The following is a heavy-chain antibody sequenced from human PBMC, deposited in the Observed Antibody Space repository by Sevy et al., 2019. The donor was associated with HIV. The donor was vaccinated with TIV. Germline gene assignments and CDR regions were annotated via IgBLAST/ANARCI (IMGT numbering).Heavy chain of an antibody. J-gene: IGHJ6*02. CDR1: GFTFSSYS. V-gene: IGHV3-48*02. CDR3: ARDRDYDSSGDYYGMDV. Sequence: GGSLRLSCAASGFTFSSYSMNWVRQAPGKGLEWVSYISSSSSTIYYEDSVKGRFTISRDNAKNSLYLQMNSLRDEDTAVYYCARDRDYDSSGDYYGMDVWGQGTTVTVSS. CDR2: ISSSSSTI. D-gene: IGHD3-22*01.